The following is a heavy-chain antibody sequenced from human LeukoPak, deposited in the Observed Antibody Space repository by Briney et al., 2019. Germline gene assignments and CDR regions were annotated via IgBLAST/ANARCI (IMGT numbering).Heavy chain of an antibody. CDR3: ARGSTPIAVAGRSFDY. CDR2: IYYSGSN. D-gene: IGHD6-19*01. CDR1: GGSISSGGYY. J-gene: IGHJ4*02. V-gene: IGHV4-31*01. Sequence: PSETLSLTCTVSGGSISSGGYYWSWLRQHPGKGLEWIVYIYYSGSNYYNPSLKSPVTISVDTSKNQFSLKLRSVTAADTAVYYCARGSTPIAVAGRSFDYWGQGTLVTVSS.